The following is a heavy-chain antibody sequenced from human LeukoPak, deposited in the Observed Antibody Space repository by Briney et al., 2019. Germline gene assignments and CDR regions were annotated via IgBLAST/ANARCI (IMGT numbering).Heavy chain of an antibody. Sequence: PGGSLRLSCAASGFTFSSYAMSWVRQAPGKGLEWVSAISGSGGSTYYADSVKGRFTISRDNFKNTLYLQMNSLRAEDTAVYYCAKGETDIVVVPAAPFDYWGQGTLVTVSS. CDR1: GFTFSSYA. CDR3: AKGETDIVVVPAAPFDY. J-gene: IGHJ4*02. V-gene: IGHV3-23*01. D-gene: IGHD2-2*01. CDR2: ISGSGGST.